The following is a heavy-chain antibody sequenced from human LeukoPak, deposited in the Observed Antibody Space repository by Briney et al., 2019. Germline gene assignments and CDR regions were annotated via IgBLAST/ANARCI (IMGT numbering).Heavy chain of an antibody. CDR3: ARVYSSSWYGSYSAFDI. V-gene: IGHV1-8*01. Sequence: ASVKVSCKASGYTFTSYDINWVRQATGRGLEWMGWMNPNSGNTGYAQKFQGRVTMTRNTSISTAYMELSSLRSEDTAVYYCARVYSSSWYGSYSAFDIWGQGTMVTVSS. D-gene: IGHD6-13*01. J-gene: IGHJ3*02. CDR2: MNPNSGNT. CDR1: GYTFTSYD.